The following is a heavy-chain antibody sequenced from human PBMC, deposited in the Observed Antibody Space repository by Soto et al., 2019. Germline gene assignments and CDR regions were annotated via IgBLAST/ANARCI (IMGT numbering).Heavy chain of an antibody. Sequence: QLQLQESGPGLVKPSETLSLTCTVSGGSISSSSYYWGWIRQPPGKGLEWIGSIYYSGSTYYNPSLKSRVTISVDTSKNQFSLKLSSVTAADTAVYYCARLAFYKWNYSGLGYWGQGTLVTVSS. D-gene: IGHD1-7*01. CDR1: GGSISSSSYY. J-gene: IGHJ4*02. CDR3: ARLAFYKWNYSGLGY. V-gene: IGHV4-39*01. CDR2: IYYSGST.